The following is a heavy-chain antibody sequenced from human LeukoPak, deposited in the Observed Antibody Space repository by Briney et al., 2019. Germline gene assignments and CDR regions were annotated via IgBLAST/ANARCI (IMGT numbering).Heavy chain of an antibody. CDR3: ARSIVVPAAINSYYFDY. V-gene: IGHV3-20*04. J-gene: IGHJ4*02. D-gene: IGHD2-2*01. Sequence: PGGSLRLSCAASGFTFDNHGMSWVRQAPGKGLEWVSGINWNGGSTGYADSVKGRFTISRDNAKNSLYLQMNSLRAEDTALCYCARSIVVPAAINSYYFDYWGQGTLVTVSS. CDR2: INWNGGST. CDR1: GFTFDNHG.